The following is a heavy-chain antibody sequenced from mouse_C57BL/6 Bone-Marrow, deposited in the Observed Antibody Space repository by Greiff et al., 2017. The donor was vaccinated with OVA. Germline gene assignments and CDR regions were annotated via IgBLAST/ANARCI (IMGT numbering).Heavy chain of an antibody. CDR1: GYTFTSYW. Sequence: QVQLQQSGAELVKPGASVKMSCKASGYTFTSYWITWVKQRPGQGLEWIGDFYPGSGSTNYNEKFKIKATLTVDTSSSTAYMQLSSLTSEDSAVYYCAREGDSSGHYAMDYWGQGTSVTGSS. CDR3: AREGDSSGHYAMDY. CDR2: FYPGSGST. J-gene: IGHJ4*01. V-gene: IGHV1-55*01. D-gene: IGHD3-2*02.